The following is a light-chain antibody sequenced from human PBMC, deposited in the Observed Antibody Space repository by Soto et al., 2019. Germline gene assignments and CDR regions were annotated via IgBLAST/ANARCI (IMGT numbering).Light chain of an antibody. Sequence: QSVLTQSSSVSASLGSSVKLTCTLSSGHSGYLIAWHQQQPGKAPRSLMKVEGSGTYNKGSGVPDRFSGSSSGADRYLTISNLQSEDEADYYCETWDTNTRVFGGGTKLTVL. CDR1: SGHSGYL. V-gene: IGLV4-60*03. CDR3: ETWDTNTRV. J-gene: IGLJ2*01. CDR2: VEGSGTY.